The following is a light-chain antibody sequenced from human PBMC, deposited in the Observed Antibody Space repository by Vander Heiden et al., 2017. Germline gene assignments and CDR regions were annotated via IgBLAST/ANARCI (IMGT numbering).Light chain of an antibody. CDR3: QSYDSSLCVPNVV. J-gene: IGLJ2*01. Sequence: HSVLTQPPSVSGAPGQRVTISCTGSSSNIGAGYHVHWYQQLPGTAPKLLIFGNTNRPSGVPDRFSGSKSGTSASLAITGLQAEDEGDYYCQSYDSSLCVPNVVFGGGTKLTVL. CDR1: SSNIGAGYH. CDR2: GNT. V-gene: IGLV1-40*01.